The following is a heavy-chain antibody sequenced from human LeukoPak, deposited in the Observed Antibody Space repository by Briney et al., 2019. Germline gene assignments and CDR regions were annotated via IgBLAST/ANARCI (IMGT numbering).Heavy chain of an antibody. CDR3: ARGPCSTSCHRSWYFDY. D-gene: IGHD2-2*01. V-gene: IGHV4-34*01. CDR1: GGSFSGYY. Sequence: SGTLSPTCAVYGGSFSGYYWTWIRQPPGKGLEWIGEINHSGSTTYKPSLKSRVTISVDTSKNHFSLRLTSVTAADTAVYYCARGPCSTSCHRSWYFDYWGQGTLVTVSS. J-gene: IGHJ4*02. CDR2: INHSGST.